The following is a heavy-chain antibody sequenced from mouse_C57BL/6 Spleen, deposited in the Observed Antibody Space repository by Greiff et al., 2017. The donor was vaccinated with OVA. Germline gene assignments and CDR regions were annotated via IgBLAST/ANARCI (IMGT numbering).Heavy chain of an antibody. CDR2: INYDGSST. J-gene: IGHJ4*01. V-gene: IGHV5-16*01. CDR3: SSVSYYYYGVFYAMAY. CDR1: GFTFSDYY. Sequence: EVKLVESEGGLVQPGSSMKLSCTASGFTFSDYYMAWVRQVPEKGLEWVANINYDGSSTYYLDSLKSRFIISRDNEKNILYMQMSSLSSDDTATSYCSSVSYYYYGVFYAMAYWGQGTSVTVSS. D-gene: IGHD2-4*01.